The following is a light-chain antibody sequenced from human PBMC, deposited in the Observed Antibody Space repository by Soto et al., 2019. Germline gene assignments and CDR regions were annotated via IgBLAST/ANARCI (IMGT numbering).Light chain of an antibody. CDR1: QTVSSS. Sequence: IVLSQSPSTLSLSPGERATLSCRASQTVSSSLAWYQQKPGQAPRLLIYEASNRATGIPARFSGSGSGADFTLTISSLEPEDFAVYYCQQRSNWPWTFGQRTKVDIK. J-gene: IGKJ1*01. V-gene: IGKV3-11*01. CDR2: EAS. CDR3: QQRSNWPWT.